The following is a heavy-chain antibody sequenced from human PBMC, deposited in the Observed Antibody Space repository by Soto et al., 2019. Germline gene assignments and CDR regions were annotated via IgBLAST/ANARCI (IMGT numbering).Heavy chain of an antibody. CDR3: AKTPEQGIAVGAFDM. Sequence: EVQLVESGGGLVQPGRSLRLSCAASGFTFDDDGMHWVRQAPGKGLEWVSGISLNSNTVAYADSVKGRFTISRDNAKKSLYLQMNSLRPEDTALYYCAKTPEQGIAVGAFDMWGQGTMVTVSS. CDR1: GFTFDDDG. CDR2: ISLNSNTV. J-gene: IGHJ3*02. D-gene: IGHD6-19*01. V-gene: IGHV3-9*01.